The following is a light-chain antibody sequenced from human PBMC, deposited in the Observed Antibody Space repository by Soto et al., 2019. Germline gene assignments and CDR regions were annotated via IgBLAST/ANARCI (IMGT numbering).Light chain of an antibody. Sequence: DIQMTQSPSTLSASLGYICTITCRARQSIGDSLAWYEQKPGKAPKLLIYPASSLQSGVQSRFSGSGSGPALNPTISSLPPEDFAPYYCQQSYSTSWTFGQGTKVDIK. V-gene: IGKV1-39*01. J-gene: IGKJ1*01. CDR2: PAS. CDR3: QQSYSTSWT. CDR1: QSIGDS.